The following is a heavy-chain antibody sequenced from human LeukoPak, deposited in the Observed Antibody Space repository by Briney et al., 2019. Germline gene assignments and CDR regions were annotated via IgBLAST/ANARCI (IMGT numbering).Heavy chain of an antibody. CDR1: GGSISSGSYY. D-gene: IGHD6-13*01. J-gene: IGHJ6*03. CDR2: IFYSGST. CDR3: ASYSRPRVYYFYMDV. Sequence: PSETLSLTCTVSGGSISSGSYYWGWIRQPPGKGLERIGSIFYSGSTNYNPSLKSRVTISVDTSKNQFSLKLSSVTAADTAVYYCASYSRPRVYYFYMDVWGEGTTVSVSS. V-gene: IGHV4-39*01.